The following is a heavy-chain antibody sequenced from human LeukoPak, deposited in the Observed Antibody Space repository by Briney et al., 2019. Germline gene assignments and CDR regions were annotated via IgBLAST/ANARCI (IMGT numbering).Heavy chain of an antibody. CDR2: IYYTGPT. CDR3: ARFSWGCSTASCYLTN. D-gene: IGHD2-2*01. J-gene: IGHJ4*02. CDR1: GGSLSGHY. Sequence: PSETLSLTCTVGGGSLSGHYWGWIRQPPGKGLELVGHIYYTGPTFYNPSLNSRVTITLDTSRNQFSLRLTSVIAADTAVYYCARFSWGCSTASCYLTNWGQEALVTVSS. V-gene: IGHV4-59*11.